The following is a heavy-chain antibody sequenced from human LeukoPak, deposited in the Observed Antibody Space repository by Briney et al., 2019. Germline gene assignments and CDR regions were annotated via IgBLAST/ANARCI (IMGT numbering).Heavy chain of an antibody. Sequence: PSETLSLTCTVSGGSISSYYWSWIRQPPGKGLEWIGYIYYSGSTNYSPSLKSRVTISVDTSKNQFSLKLSSVTAADTAVYYCARARITMVRGAPAYMDVWGKGTTVTVSS. D-gene: IGHD3-10*01. V-gene: IGHV4-59*01. CDR1: GGSISSYY. CDR3: ARARITMVRGAPAYMDV. J-gene: IGHJ6*03. CDR2: IYYSGST.